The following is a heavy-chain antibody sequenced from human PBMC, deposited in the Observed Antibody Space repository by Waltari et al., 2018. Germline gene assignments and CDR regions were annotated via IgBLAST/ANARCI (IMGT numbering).Heavy chain of an antibody. CDR3: ARDVTGYYYFDL. Sequence: EVQLVESGGGLIQPGGSLRLSCAASGFPVSSTYLSWVRQAPGKGREWVAVRNSVGETHYADSVKGRFTISRDNAKNTVYLQMNTLRAEDTALYYCARDVTGYYYFDLWGRGTLVTVSS. CDR2: RNSVGET. J-gene: IGHJ2*01. CDR1: GFPVSSTY. V-gene: IGHV3-53*01.